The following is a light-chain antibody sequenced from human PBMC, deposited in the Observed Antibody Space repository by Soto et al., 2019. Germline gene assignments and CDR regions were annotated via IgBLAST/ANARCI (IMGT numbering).Light chain of an antibody. CDR3: SSYGGYNNVV. V-gene: IGLV2-8*01. CDR2: EVN. Sequence: LTQPASTYGSPGQSVTISCTGTSSDVGCYNYVSWFQQHPGQAPKLIIHEVNQRPSGVPDRFSGSKSGDTASLTVSGLQAEDEGTYYCSSYGGYNNVVFGTGTKVTV. CDR1: SSDVGCYNY. J-gene: IGLJ1*01.